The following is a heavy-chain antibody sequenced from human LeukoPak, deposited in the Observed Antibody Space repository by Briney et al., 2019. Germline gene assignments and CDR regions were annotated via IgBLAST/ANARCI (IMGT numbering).Heavy chain of an antibody. J-gene: IGHJ5*02. D-gene: IGHD5-18*01. Sequence: SETLSLTCAVYGGSFSGYYWSWIRQPPGKGLEWIGEINHSGSTNYNPSLKSRVTVSVDTSKNQFSLKLCSVTAADTAVYYCARGLIDGYSYGSSWFDPWGQGTLVTVSS. CDR3: ARGLIDGYSYGSSWFDP. CDR1: GGSFSGYY. V-gene: IGHV4-34*01. CDR2: INHSGST.